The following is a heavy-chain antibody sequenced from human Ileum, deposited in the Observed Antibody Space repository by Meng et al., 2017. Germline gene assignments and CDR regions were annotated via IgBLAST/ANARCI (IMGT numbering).Heavy chain of an antibody. CDR1: GFTFSNYW. CDR2: IHKDGSAT. V-gene: IGHV3-74*01. J-gene: IGHJ4*02. D-gene: IGHD1-26*01. Sequence: EVHLVESGGDLIQPGGSLRLSCAASGFTFSNYWMHWVRQAPGKGLVWVSRIHKDGSATAYADSVKGRFTISRDNAKNTLYLQMNSLRVEDTAVYYCARDSEAVGAPIDYWGQGTLVTVSS. CDR3: ARDSEAVGAPIDY.